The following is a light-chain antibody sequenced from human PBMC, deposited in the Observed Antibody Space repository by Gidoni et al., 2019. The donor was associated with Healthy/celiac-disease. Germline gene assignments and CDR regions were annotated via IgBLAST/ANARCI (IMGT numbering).Light chain of an antibody. CDR2: AAS. V-gene: IGKV1-39*01. J-gene: IGKJ1*01. CDR3: QQSYSTWT. CDR1: QSISSY. Sequence: DIQMTQSPSPLSASVGNRVTITCRASQSISSYLNWYQQKPGKAPKLLIYAASSLQSGVPSRFSGSGAGTDFTLTISSLQPEYFATYYCQQSYSTWTSGQGTKVEIK.